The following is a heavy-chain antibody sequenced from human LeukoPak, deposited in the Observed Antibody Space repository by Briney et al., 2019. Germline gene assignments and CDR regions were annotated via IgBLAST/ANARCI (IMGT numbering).Heavy chain of an antibody. Sequence: ASVRVSCKASGYTFTGYYMHWVRQAPGQGPEWMGWINPNSGGTNYAQKFQGRVTMTRDTSISTAYMELSRLRSDDTAFHYCASARYSSGWRGPDFDFWGQGTLVTVSS. J-gene: IGHJ4*02. CDR3: ASARYSSGWRGPDFDF. D-gene: IGHD6-19*01. CDR2: INPNSGGT. CDR1: GYTFTGYY. V-gene: IGHV1-2*02.